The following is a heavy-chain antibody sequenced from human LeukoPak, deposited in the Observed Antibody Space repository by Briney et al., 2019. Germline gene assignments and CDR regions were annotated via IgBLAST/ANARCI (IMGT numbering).Heavy chain of an antibody. CDR2: MYHSGST. CDR3: ARDPDGGPDY. V-gene: IGHV4-38-2*02. D-gene: IGHD3-16*01. Sequence: SETLSLTCAVSGYSISSGYYWGWIRQPPGKGLEWIGSMYHSGSTYYNPSLKSRVTISVDTSKNQFSLKLSSVTAADTAVYYCARDPDGGPDYWGQGTLVTVSS. CDR1: GYSISSGYY. J-gene: IGHJ4*02.